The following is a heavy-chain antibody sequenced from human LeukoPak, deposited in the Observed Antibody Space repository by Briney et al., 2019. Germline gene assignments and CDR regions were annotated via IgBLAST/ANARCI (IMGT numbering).Heavy chain of an antibody. V-gene: IGHV4-30-4*08. Sequence: SETLSLTCTVSGGSISSGDDYWSWIRQPPGKGLEWIGYIYCSGSTYYNPSLKSRVTISVDTSKNQFSLKLSSVTAADTAVYYCARAVGDFWSGYSAFDIWGQGTMVTVSS. D-gene: IGHD3-3*01. CDR1: GGSISSGDDY. CDR2: IYCSGST. J-gene: IGHJ3*02. CDR3: ARAVGDFWSGYSAFDI.